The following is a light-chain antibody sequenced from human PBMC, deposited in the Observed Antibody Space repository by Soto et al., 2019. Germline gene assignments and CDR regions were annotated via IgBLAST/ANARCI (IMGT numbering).Light chain of an antibody. V-gene: IGLV1-40*01. CDR2: GNS. Sequence: QSVLTQPPSVSGAPGQRVTISCTGSSSNIGAGYDVHWYQQLPGTAPKLLIYGNSNRPSGVPDRFSGSKSGTSASLAITGLQAEDEADYYCQSYDSSLSGSEVFGGGTQLTDL. CDR3: QSYDSSLSGSEV. J-gene: IGLJ2*01. CDR1: SSNIGAGYD.